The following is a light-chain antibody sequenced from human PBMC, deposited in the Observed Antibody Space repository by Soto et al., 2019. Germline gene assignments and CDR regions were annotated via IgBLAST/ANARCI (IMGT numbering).Light chain of an antibody. CDR2: GAS. CDR1: QSISSY. J-gene: IGKJ1*01. Sequence: DIQITQSPSSLSASIGDRVTITCRASQSISSYLNWYQQKPGKAPKLLIYGASSLQSGVPSRFSGSGFGTDFTLTISTLQPEDFATYFCQQSYSTPPTFGQGTKVDIK. CDR3: QQSYSTPPT. V-gene: IGKV1-39*01.